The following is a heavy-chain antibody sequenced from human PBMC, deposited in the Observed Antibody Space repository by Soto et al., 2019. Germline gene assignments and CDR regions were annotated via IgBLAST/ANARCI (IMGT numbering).Heavy chain of an antibody. CDR3: ARQRGKYYAMDV. J-gene: IGHJ6*02. V-gene: IGHV3-21*01. Sequence: EVQVVESGGGLVKPGGSLRLSCAASGFTFSSYSMNWVRQAPGQGLEWVSSISFSSNHIYYADSVTGRFTIYRDNVKNSPSLQKHILRAEDTAVYHCARQRGKYYAMDVWGQGTTVTVSS. CDR1: GFTFSSYS. D-gene: IGHD1-1*01. CDR2: ISFSSNHI.